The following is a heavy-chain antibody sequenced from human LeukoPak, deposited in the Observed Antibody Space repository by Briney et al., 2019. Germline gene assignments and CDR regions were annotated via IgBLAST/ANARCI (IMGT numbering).Heavy chain of an antibody. CDR2: IYYSGST. V-gene: IGHV4-31*03. CDR3: ARWYRVTYFDY. CDR1: GGSISSGGYY. Sequence: PTETLSLTCTVSGGSISSGGYYWSWIRQHPGKGLEWIGYIYYSGSTYYNPSLKSRVTISVDTSKNQFSLKLSSVTAADTAVYYCARWYRVTYFDYWGQGTLVTVSS. J-gene: IGHJ4*02. D-gene: IGHD2-15*01.